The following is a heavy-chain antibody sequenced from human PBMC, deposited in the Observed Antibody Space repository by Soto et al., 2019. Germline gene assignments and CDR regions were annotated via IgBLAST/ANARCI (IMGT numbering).Heavy chain of an antibody. CDR1: GGTFSSYA. J-gene: IGHJ2*01. Sequence: QVQLVQSGAELKKPGSSLKVSCKASGGTFSSYAISWVRQAPGQGLEWMGRIIPIFATTNYAQKFQGRVTITANKSTSTTYMEVSSLRSDDMAVYYCARRGSKAGLLMIGNFYFDLWGRGTLVTVCS. D-gene: IGHD6-19*01. CDR2: IIPIFATT. V-gene: IGHV1-69*06. CDR3: ARRGSKAGLLMIGNFYFDL.